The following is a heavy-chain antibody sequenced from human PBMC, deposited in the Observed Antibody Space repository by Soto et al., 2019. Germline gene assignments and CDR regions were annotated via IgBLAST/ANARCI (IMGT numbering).Heavy chain of an antibody. CDR2: ISAYNGNT. J-gene: IGHJ6*03. V-gene: IGHV1-18*01. CDR1: GYTFTSYG. CDR3: ARYKITIFGGYYYYMDV. D-gene: IGHD3-3*01. Sequence: ASVKVSCKASGYTFTSYGISWVRQAPGQGLEWMGWISAYNGNTNYAQKLQGRVTMTTDTSTSTAYMELRSLRSDDTAVYYCARYKITIFGGYYYYMDVWGKGTTVTVSS.